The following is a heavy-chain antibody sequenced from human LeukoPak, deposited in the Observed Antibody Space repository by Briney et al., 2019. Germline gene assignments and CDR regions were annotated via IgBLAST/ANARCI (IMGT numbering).Heavy chain of an antibody. J-gene: IGHJ4*02. CDR2: ISGSGGST. CDR1: GFTFSSYA. V-gene: IGHV3-23*01. CDR3: ARALYGDYETYYFDY. D-gene: IGHD4-17*01. Sequence: PGGSLRLSCAASGFTFSSYAMSWVRQAPGKGLEWVSAISGSGGSTYYADSVKGRFTISRDNSKNTLYLQMNSLRAEDTAVYYRARALYGDYETYYFDYWGQGTLVTVSS.